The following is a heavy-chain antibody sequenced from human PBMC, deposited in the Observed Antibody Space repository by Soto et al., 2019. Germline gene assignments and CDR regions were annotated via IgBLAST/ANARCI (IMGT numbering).Heavy chain of an antibody. D-gene: IGHD3-9*01. CDR3: ARDRDWAFDY. Sequence: EVQLVESGGGLVQPGGYLRLSCVASGFTFSSYSMVWVRQAPGKGLEWVSYIFASSTTIYYADSVKGRFTVSRDNAQNSLFLLMNSLRAEDTAVYYCARDRDWAFDYWGRGTLVTVSS. J-gene: IGHJ4*02. CDR2: IFASSTTI. CDR1: GFTFSSYS. V-gene: IGHV3-48*04.